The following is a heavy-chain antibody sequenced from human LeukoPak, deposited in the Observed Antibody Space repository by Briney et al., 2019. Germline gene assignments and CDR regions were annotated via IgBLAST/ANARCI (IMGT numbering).Heavy chain of an antibody. V-gene: IGHV3-23*01. CDR1: GFTFSSYA. CDR3: AKSSSAMVSGATVGYLDN. Sequence: GGSLRLSCAAYGFTFSSYAMSWVRQAPGKGLEWVSAISGSGGDTHYADTVKGRFTISRDNSKNTLYLQMNSLRAEDTALYYCAKSSSAMVSGATVGYLDNWGQGTLVTVSS. CDR2: ISGSGGDT. D-gene: IGHD5-18*01. J-gene: IGHJ4*02.